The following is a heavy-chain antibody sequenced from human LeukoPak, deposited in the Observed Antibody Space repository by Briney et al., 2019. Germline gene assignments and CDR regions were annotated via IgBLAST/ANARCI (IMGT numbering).Heavy chain of an antibody. Sequence: SETLSLTCAVSGYSISSAYYWGWIRQPPGKGLEWIGSIYHSGSTYYNPSLKSRVTISLDTSKNQFSLKLSSVTAADTAVYYCARGVAAGPALSDYWGQGTLVTVSS. V-gene: IGHV4-38-2*01. D-gene: IGHD6-6*01. CDR3: ARGVAAGPALSDY. CDR2: IYHSGST. CDR1: GYSISSAYY. J-gene: IGHJ4*02.